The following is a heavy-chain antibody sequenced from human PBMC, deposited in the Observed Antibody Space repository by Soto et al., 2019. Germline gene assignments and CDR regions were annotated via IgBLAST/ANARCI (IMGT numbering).Heavy chain of an antibody. CDR2: IYYTGST. V-gene: IGHV4-59*01. Sequence: SETLSLTCTISGGAISTYYWTWIRQPPGKGLEWIGYIYYTGSTSYNPSLRSRVTISVDTSKNEFSMELRSVTAADTAVYYCAKGKVQRYLYKVLPWFDPWGQGTLVTVSS. D-gene: IGHD1-1*01. CDR1: GGAISTYY. CDR3: AKGKVQRYLYKVLPWFDP. J-gene: IGHJ5*02.